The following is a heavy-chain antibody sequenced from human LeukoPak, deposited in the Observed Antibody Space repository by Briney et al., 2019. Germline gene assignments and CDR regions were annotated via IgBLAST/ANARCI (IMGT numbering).Heavy chain of an antibody. CDR1: GGSISSYY. Sequence: SETLSLTCTVSGGSISSYYWSWIRQPPGKGLECIGYIYFIGSANYNPSLKSRVTISVDTSNNHFSLKLNSVTAADTAVYYCARAPSISDYSSTWPPHFDSWGQGSLVTVSS. D-gene: IGHD6-13*01. CDR3: ARAPSISDYSSTWPPHFDS. J-gene: IGHJ4*02. CDR2: IYFIGSA. V-gene: IGHV4-59*01.